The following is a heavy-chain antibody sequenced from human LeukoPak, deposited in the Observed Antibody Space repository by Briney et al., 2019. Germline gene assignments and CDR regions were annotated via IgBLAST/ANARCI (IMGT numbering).Heavy chain of an antibody. CDR2: IYYSGST. D-gene: IGHD3-22*01. Sequence: SETLSLTCTVSGGSISSSSYYWGWIRQPPGKGLEWIGSIYYSGSTYYNPSLKSRVTISVDTSKNQFSLKLSSVTAADTAVYCCARSPILITMIVVPDAFDIWGQGTMVTVSS. J-gene: IGHJ3*02. V-gene: IGHV4-39*07. CDR3: ARSPILITMIVVPDAFDI. CDR1: GGSISSSSYY.